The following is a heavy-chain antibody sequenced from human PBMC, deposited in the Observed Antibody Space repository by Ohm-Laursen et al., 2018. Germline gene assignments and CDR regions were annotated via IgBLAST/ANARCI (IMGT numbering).Heavy chain of an antibody. Sequence: SLRLSCAAPGFTFSSYSMNWVRQAPGKGLEWVSSISSSSSYIYYADSVKGRFTISRDNSKNTLYLQMNSLRAEDTAVYYCAKDREQQWSVVDVWGQGTTVTVSS. V-gene: IGHV3-21*04. CDR3: AKDREQQWSVVDV. CDR1: GFTFSSYS. J-gene: IGHJ6*02. CDR2: ISSSSSYI. D-gene: IGHD6-13*01.